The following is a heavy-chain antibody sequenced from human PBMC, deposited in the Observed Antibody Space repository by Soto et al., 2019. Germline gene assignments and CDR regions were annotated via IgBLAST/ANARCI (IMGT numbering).Heavy chain of an antibody. Sequence: VASVKVSCKASGYTFTSYDINWVRQATGQGLEWMGWMNPNSGNTGYAQKFQGRVTMTRNTSISTAYMELSSLRSEDTAVYYCARGMGYSYGLLYYGMDVWGQGTTVTVSS. CDR3: ARGMGYSYGLLYYGMDV. J-gene: IGHJ6*02. D-gene: IGHD5-18*01. CDR1: GYTFTSYD. CDR2: MNPNSGNT. V-gene: IGHV1-8*01.